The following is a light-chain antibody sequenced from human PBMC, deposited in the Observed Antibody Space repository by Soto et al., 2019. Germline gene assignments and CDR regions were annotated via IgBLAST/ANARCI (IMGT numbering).Light chain of an antibody. CDR2: GVS. V-gene: IGKV3-20*01. CDR3: QQYHISPIT. J-gene: IGKJ5*01. Sequence: EIVLTQSPATLSLSPGERAPLSCRASQSVSSYLAWYPQKPGQAPRLLIFGVSSRATGIPDRFSGSGSGTDFTLTISGLEPEDFAVYYCQQYHISPITFGQGTRLEI. CDR1: QSVSSY.